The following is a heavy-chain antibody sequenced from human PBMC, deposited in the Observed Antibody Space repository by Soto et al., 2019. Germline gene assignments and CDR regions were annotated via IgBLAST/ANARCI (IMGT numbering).Heavy chain of an antibody. CDR3: ASGTYSADDVYDI. CDR1: GFTFSDSF. V-gene: IGHV3-11*06. J-gene: IGHJ3*02. D-gene: IGHD1-26*01. Sequence: QVQLVESGGGLVKPGGSLRLSCGASGFTFSDSFMSWIRQAPGKGLEFVSYINRKSTYTSYAVSVRGRFTISRDNAKNSLYLQMNSLRVEDKAVYYCASGTYSADDVYDIWGQGTIVTVSS. CDR2: INRKSTYT.